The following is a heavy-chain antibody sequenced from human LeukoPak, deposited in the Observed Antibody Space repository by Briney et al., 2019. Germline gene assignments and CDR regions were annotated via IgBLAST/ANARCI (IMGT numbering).Heavy chain of an antibody. CDR2: IYPGDSDT. D-gene: IGHD1-26*01. J-gene: IGHJ5*02. V-gene: IGHV5-51*01. Sequence: GESLKISCKGSGYSFTSYWIGWVRQMPGKGLEWMGIIYPGDSDTRYSPSFQGQITISADKSISTAYLQWSSLKASDTAMYYCARSDIVGATAVSWFDPWGQGTLVTVSS. CDR1: GYSFTSYW. CDR3: ARSDIVGATAVSWFDP.